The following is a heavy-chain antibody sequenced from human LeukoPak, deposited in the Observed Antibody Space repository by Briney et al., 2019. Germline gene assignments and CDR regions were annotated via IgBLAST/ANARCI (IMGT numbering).Heavy chain of an antibody. CDR2: IYSDDST. Sequence: GGSLRLACAASELTVSSNYMSWVRQAPVQGLEWVSLIYSDDSTYYADSVKGRFTISRDNAKNTLNLQMNSLRAEDAAVYYCARDLGQYYDTSDNWFDPWGQGTLVTVSS. CDR1: ELTVSSNY. D-gene: IGHD3-22*01. CDR3: ARDLGQYYDTSDNWFDP. V-gene: IGHV3-53*01. J-gene: IGHJ5*02.